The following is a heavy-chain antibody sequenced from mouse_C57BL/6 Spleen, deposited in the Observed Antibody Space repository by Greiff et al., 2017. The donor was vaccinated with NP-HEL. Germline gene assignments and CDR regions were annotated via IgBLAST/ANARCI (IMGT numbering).Heavy chain of an antibody. CDR2: IRNKANGYTT. J-gene: IGHJ2*01. D-gene: IGHD2-4*01. CDR1: GFTFTDYY. Sequence: EVMLVESGGGLVQPGGSLSLSCAASGFTFTDYYMSWVRQPPGKALEWLGFIRNKANGYTTEYSASVKGRFTISRDNSQSILYLQMNALRAEDSATYYCARLYDYEGYFDYWGQGTTLTVSS. V-gene: IGHV7-3*01. CDR3: ARLYDYEGYFDY.